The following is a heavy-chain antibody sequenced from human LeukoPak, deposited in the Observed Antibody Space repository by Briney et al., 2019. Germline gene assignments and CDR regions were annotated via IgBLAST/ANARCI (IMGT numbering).Heavy chain of an antibody. V-gene: IGHV3-21*01. J-gene: IGHJ4*02. CDR1: GFTFSSYS. D-gene: IGHD3-16*02. CDR3: ARGTKDDYVWGSYRYPKYYFDY. Sequence: GGSLRLSCAASGFTFSSYSMNWVRQAPGQGLEWVSSISSSSSYIYYADSVKGRFTISRDNAKNSLYLQMNSLRAEDTAVYYCARGTKDDYVWGSYRYPKYYFDYWGQGTLVTVSS. CDR2: ISSSSSYI.